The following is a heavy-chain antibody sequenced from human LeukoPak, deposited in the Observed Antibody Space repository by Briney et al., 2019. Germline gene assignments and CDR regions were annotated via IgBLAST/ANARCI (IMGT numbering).Heavy chain of an antibody. CDR2: IYSGGST. D-gene: IGHD5-24*01. CDR3: AREVGPFHQLDY. Sequence: LPGGSLRLSCVASGFTFTSYWATWVRQAPGKGLEWVSVIYSGGSTYYADSVKGRFTISRDNSKNTLYLQMNSLRAEDTAVYYCAREVGPFHQLDYWGQGTLVTVSS. V-gene: IGHV3-53*01. CDR1: GFTFTSYW. J-gene: IGHJ4*02.